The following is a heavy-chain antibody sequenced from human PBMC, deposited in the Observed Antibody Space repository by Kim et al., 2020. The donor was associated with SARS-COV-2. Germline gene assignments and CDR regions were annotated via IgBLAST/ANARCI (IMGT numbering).Heavy chain of an antibody. CDR3: ARRQLDYYYYGMDV. J-gene: IGHJ6*02. V-gene: IGHV3-13*01. D-gene: IGHD6-13*01. Sequence: PCSVKGRFTIARENAKNSLYLQMNSLRAGDTAVYYCARRQLDYYYYGMDVWGQGTTVTVSS.